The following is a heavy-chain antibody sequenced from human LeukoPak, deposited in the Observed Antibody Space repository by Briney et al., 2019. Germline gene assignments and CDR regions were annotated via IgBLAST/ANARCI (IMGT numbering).Heavy chain of an antibody. V-gene: IGHV1-46*01. D-gene: IGHD5-12*01. J-gene: IGHJ4*02. CDR3: ARADGYDYYFDY. CDR2: INPSGGST. CDR1: GYTFISYY. Sequence: ASVKVSCKASGYTFISYYMHWVRQAPGQGLEWMGIINPSGGSTSYAQKFQGRVTMTRDTSTSTVYTELSSLRSEDTAVYYCARADGYDYYFDYWGQGTLVTVSS.